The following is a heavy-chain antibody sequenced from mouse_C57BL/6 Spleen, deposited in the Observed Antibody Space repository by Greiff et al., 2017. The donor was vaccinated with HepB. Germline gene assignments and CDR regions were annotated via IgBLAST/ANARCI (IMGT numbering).Heavy chain of an antibody. J-gene: IGHJ4*01. V-gene: IGHV1-63*01. D-gene: IGHD1-1*01. CDR3: ARGKGYYYGSSLHYYAMDY. Sequence: QVQLQQSGAELVRPGTSVKMSCKASGYTFTNYWIGWAKQRPGHGLEWIGDIYPGGGYTNYNEKFKGKATLTADKSSSTAYMQFSSLTSEDSAIYYCARGKGYYYGSSLHYYAMDYWGQGTSVTVSS. CDR1: GYTFTNYW. CDR2: IYPGGGYT.